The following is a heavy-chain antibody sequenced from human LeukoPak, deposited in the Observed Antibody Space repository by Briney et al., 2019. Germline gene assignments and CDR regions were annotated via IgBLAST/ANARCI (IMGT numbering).Heavy chain of an antibody. CDR1: GFTFSSYW. J-gene: IGHJ4*02. CDR2: INSDGSNT. D-gene: IGHD3-22*01. CDR3: ARRGNYSGSSGFKY. V-gene: IGHV3-74*01. Sequence: GGSLRPSCAASGFTFSSYWMHWVRQAPGKGLVWVSRINSDGSNTNYADSVKGRFSISRDNAKNTLFLQMNSLRVEDTAVYYCARRGNYSGSSGFKYWGQGTLVTVSS.